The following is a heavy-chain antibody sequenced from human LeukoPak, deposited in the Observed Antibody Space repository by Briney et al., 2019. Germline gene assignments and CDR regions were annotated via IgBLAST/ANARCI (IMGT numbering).Heavy chain of an antibody. CDR3: ARFIPGSYDSSGYYIDAFDI. CDR2: IYHSGST. J-gene: IGHJ3*02. CDR1: GGSFSGYY. V-gene: IGHV4-34*01. D-gene: IGHD3-22*01. Sequence: SETLSLTCAVYGGSFSGYYWSWIRQPPGKGLEWIGEIYHSGSTNYNPSLKSRVTISVDKSKNQFSLKLSSVTAADTAVYYCARFIPGSYDSSGYYIDAFDIWGQGTMVTVSS.